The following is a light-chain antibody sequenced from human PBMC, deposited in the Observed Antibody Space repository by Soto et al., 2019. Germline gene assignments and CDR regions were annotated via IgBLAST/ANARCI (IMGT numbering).Light chain of an antibody. Sequence: DIQMTQSPSSLSASVGDRVTITCRASQDISNYLNWYQQRPGKAPKLLIYDASNLERGVSSRFSGTRSGTHFTFAITKLQPEDVATYYCQQSDSLPIHFGQGTRLEI. J-gene: IGKJ5*01. CDR1: QDISNY. CDR3: QQSDSLPIH. V-gene: IGKV1-33*01. CDR2: DAS.